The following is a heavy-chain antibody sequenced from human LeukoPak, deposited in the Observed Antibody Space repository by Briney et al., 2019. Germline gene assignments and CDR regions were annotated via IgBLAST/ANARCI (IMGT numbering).Heavy chain of an antibody. CDR1: GGSFSGYY. CDR2: ITTSSTYT. V-gene: IGHV3-11*06. CDR3: ARDSHDYGDYVLDY. J-gene: IGHJ4*02. D-gene: IGHD4-17*01. Sequence: LSLTCAVYGGSFSGYYWSWIRQPPGKGLEWVSSITTSSTYTFYADSVKGRFTISRDNAKNSLYLQMNSLRAEDTAVYYCARDSHDYGDYVLDYWGQGTLVTVSS.